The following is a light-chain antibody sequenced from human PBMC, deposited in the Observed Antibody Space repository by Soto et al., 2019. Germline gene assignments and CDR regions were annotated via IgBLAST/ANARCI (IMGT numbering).Light chain of an antibody. V-gene: IGKV3-15*01. CDR3: QQYNNWPHIT. CDR1: QSVSSN. CDR2: GAF. J-gene: IGKJ5*01. Sequence: EIVMTQSPATLSVSPGERATLSCRASQSVSSNLAWYQQTPGQAPRLLIYGAFTRATGIPARFSGSGSGTEFTLTISSLQSEDFAVYYCQQYNNWPHITFGQGTRLEIK.